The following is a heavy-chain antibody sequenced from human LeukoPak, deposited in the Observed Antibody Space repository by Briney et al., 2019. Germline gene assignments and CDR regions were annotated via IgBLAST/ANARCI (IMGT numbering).Heavy chain of an antibody. CDR1: GGSISSYY. Sequence: SETLSLTCTVSGGSISSYYWSWIRQPPGKGLEWIGYIYYSGSTNYNPSLTSRVTISIDKSKNQISLKVDSVTAADTALYYCARTRQGSNTFDLWGQGTMVIVSS. CDR3: ARTRQGSNTFDL. J-gene: IGHJ3*01. V-gene: IGHV4-59*12. D-gene: IGHD2/OR15-2a*01. CDR2: IYYSGST.